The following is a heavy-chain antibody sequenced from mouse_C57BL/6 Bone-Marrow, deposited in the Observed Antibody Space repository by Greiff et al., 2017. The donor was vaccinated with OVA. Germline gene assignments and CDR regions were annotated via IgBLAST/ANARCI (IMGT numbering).Heavy chain of an antibody. J-gene: IGHJ3*01. CDR1: GFTFSNYW. V-gene: IGHV6-3*01. CDR2: IRLKSDNYAT. D-gene: IGHD2-3*01. Sequence: EVQLQESGGGLVQPGGSMKLSCVASGFTFSNYWMNWVRQSPEKGLEWVAQIRLKSDNYATHYAVSVKGRFTISRDDTKSSVYLQMNNVRAEDTGIYYCTGNLGWLEAWLAYWGQGTLVTVSA. CDR3: TGNLGWLEAWLAY.